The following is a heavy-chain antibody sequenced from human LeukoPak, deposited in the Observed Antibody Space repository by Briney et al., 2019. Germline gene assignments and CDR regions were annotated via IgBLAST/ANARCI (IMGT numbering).Heavy chain of an antibody. CDR3: ARLWDGYNPIDY. D-gene: IGHD5-24*01. J-gene: IGHJ4*02. Sequence: SETLSLTCTVSGGSIGSSSYYWGWIRQPPGKGLEWIGSIYYSGSTYYNPSLKSRVTISVDTSKNQFSLKLSSVTAADTAVYYCARLWDGYNPIDYWGQGTLVTVSS. CDR1: GGSIGSSSYY. CDR2: IYYSGST. V-gene: IGHV4-39*01.